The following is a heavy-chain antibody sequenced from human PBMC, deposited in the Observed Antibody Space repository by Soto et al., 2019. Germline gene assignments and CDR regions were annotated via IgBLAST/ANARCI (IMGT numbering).Heavy chain of an antibody. CDR1: GFTFRNYA. J-gene: IGHJ4*02. D-gene: IGHD2-2*01. Sequence: GGSLRLSCAASGFTFRNYAISWARPGPGKGLEWVSAISGSGGTTHYADSVKGRFTISRDNSKNTLYLQMNSLRVEDTAVYYCAKDRSSTSCYAFDYWGQGSLVTVSS. CDR3: AKDRSSTSCYAFDY. V-gene: IGHV3-23*01. CDR2: ISGSGGTT.